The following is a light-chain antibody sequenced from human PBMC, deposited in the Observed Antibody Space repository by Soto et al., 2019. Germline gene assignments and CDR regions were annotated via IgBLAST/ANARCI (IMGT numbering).Light chain of an antibody. Sequence: DIQMTQSPSSLSAFVGDSVTVTCRASQPIGTSLHWYQQKAGKAPKVLISAATKLKRGVPSRFSGSGSGTGFTLNISDVQPEDTATYYCQRGYDTYWRCGRGTKVELK. CDR2: AAT. CDR3: QRGYDTYWR. J-gene: IGKJ1*01. CDR1: QPIGTS. V-gene: IGKV1-39*01.